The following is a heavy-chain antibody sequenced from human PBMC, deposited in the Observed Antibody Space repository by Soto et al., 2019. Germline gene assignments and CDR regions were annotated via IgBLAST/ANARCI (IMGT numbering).Heavy chain of an antibody. J-gene: IGHJ4*02. Sequence: QVQLVESGGGVVQPGRSLRLSCAASGFPFTNYAMHWVRRSPGKGLEWVAVMSYDGSQKYYTDSVKGRFTISRDNSKNTIYLQMNSLRAEDTAVYYCARDRDDILTGYLDYWGQGTLVTVSS. D-gene: IGHD3-9*01. CDR3: ARDRDDILTGYLDY. CDR2: MSYDGSQK. V-gene: IGHV3-30-3*01. CDR1: GFPFTNYA.